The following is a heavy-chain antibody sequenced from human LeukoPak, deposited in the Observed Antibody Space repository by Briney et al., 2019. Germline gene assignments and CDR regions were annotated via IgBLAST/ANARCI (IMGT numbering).Heavy chain of an antibody. D-gene: IGHD1-26*01. Sequence: PGGSLRLSCAASGFTFSSYEMNWVRQAPGKGLEWVGRIKSKTDGGTTDYAAPVKGRFTISRDDSKYTLYLQMNSLKTEDTAVYYCTTSSSVGATTLRALFDNWGQGTLVTVSS. J-gene: IGHJ4*02. CDR3: TTSSSVGATTLRALFDN. CDR1: GFTFSSYE. V-gene: IGHV3-15*01. CDR2: IKSKTDGGTT.